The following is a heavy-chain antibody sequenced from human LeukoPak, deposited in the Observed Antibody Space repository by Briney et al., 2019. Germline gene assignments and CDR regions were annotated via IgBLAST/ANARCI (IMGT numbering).Heavy chain of an antibody. CDR3: ARITEYYYGSGIYYYFMDV. D-gene: IGHD3-10*01. J-gene: IGHJ6*03. CDR1: GGSISSGSYY. V-gene: IGHV4-61*02. CDR2: LYTSGST. Sequence: SETLSLTCTVSGGSISSGSYYWSWIRQPAGKGLEWIGRLYTSGSTNYNPSLKSRVTISVDTSKNQFSLKLNSVTAADTAVYYCARITEYYYGSGIYYYFMDVWGRGTTVTISS.